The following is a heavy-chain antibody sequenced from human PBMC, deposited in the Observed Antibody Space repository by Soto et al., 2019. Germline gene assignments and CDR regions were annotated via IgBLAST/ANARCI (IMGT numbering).Heavy chain of an antibody. J-gene: IGHJ5*02. Sequence: SETLSVTCTVSCGSISSYYWSWIRQPPGKGLEWIGYIYYSGSTNYNPSLKSRVTISVDTSKNQFSLKLSSVTAADTAVYYCARDGVTTFPFYPWGQGTLVTVSS. CDR1: CGSISSYY. V-gene: IGHV4-59*01. CDR3: ARDGVTTFPFYP. D-gene: IGHD4-4*01. CDR2: IYYSGST.